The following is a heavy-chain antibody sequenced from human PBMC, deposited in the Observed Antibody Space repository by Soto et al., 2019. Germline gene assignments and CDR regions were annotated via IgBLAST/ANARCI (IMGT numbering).Heavy chain of an antibody. V-gene: IGHV3-74*01. J-gene: IGHJ3*02. CDR3: ARDVSPGSSSLYLDAFDI. Sequence: EVQLVESGGGLVQPGGSLRLSCAASGFTFSNYWMYWVRQAPGKGLEWVSRINSDGSVSSYADSVRGRFTISRDNVGNSLYLQMDSLRADDTALYYCARDVSPGSSSLYLDAFDIWGQGTMVTVSS. D-gene: IGHD6-13*01. CDR1: GFTFSNYW. CDR2: INSDGSVS.